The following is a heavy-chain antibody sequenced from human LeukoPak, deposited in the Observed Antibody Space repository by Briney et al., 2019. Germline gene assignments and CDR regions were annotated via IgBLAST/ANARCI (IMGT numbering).Heavy chain of an antibody. Sequence: ASVKVSCKASGGTFSSYTISWVRQAPGQGLEWMGRIIPILGIANYAQKFQGRVTITADKSTSTAYMELSSLRSEDTAVYCCARDYYGSGENGDYWGQGTLVTVSS. CDR3: ARDYYGSGENGDY. D-gene: IGHD3-10*01. V-gene: IGHV1-69*04. CDR2: IIPILGIA. CDR1: GGTFSSYT. J-gene: IGHJ4*02.